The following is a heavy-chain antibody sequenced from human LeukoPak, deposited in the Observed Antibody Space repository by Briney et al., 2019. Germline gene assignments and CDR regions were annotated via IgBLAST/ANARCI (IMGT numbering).Heavy chain of an antibody. CDR3: ARGVTPGRPYPFDY. D-gene: IGHD4-23*01. V-gene: IGHV6-1*01. J-gene: IGHJ4*02. CDR2: TYYRSKWYN. CDR1: GDSVSSNSVT. Sequence: SQTLSLTCAISGDSVSSNSVTWNWIRQSPSRGLEWLGRTYYRSKWYNDYAVSVKSRISISPDTSKNQFSLQLNSVTPEDTAVYYCARGVTPGRPYPFDYWGQGTLVTVSS.